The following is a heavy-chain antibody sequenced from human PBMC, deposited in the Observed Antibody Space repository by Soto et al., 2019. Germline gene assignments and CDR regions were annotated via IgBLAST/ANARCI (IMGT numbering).Heavy chain of an antibody. CDR2: IDWDDDK. J-gene: IGHJ4*02. V-gene: IGHV2-70*11. D-gene: IGHD3-3*01. CDR1: GFSLSTSGMC. CDR3: ARINPDFWSGYSTPYFDY. Sequence: SGPTLVKPTQTLTLTCTFSGFSLSTSGMCVSWIRQPPGKALEWLARIDWDDDKYYSTSLKTRLTISKDTSKNQVVLTMTNMDPVDTATYYCARINPDFWSGYSTPYFDYWGQGTLVTVSS.